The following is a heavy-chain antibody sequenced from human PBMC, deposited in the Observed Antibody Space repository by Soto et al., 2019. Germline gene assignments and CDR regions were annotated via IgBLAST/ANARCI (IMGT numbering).Heavy chain of an antibody. D-gene: IGHD6-19*01. V-gene: IGHV1-3*01. CDR1: GYTFTSYA. J-gene: IGHJ4*02. CDR2: INAGNGNT. Sequence: QVQLVQSGAEVKKPGASVKVSCKASGYTFTSYAMHWVRQAPGQRLEWMGWINAGNGNTKYSQKFQGRVTITRDTCASTAYMELRRLRSEDTAVYYCARGPEYSSGWDSRYYFDYWGQGTLVTVSS. CDR3: ARGPEYSSGWDSRYYFDY.